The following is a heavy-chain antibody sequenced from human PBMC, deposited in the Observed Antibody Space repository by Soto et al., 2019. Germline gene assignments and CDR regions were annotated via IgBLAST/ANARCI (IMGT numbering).Heavy chain of an antibody. D-gene: IGHD6-19*01. Sequence: EVQLVESGGGLVKPGGSLRLSCAASGFTLSSYSMNWVRQAPGKGLEWVSSISSSSSYIYYADSVKGRFTISRDNAKNSLYLQMNSLRAEDTAVYYCARDLQYSSGWYNWFDPWGQGTLVTVSS. CDR1: GFTLSSYS. CDR3: ARDLQYSSGWYNWFDP. V-gene: IGHV3-21*01. J-gene: IGHJ5*02. CDR2: ISSSSSYI.